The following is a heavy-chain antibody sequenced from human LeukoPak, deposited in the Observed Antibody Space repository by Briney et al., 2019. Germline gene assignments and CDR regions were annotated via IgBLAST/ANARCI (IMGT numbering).Heavy chain of an antibody. D-gene: IGHD3-10*01. V-gene: IGHV4-34*01. CDR2: INHSGST. CDR1: GGSFSGYY. Sequence: SETLSLTCAVYGGSFSGYYWSWIRQPPGKGLEWIGEINHSGSTNYNPSLKSRVTISVDTSKNQFSLKLSSVAAADTAVYYCARAQPGSGFLDYWGQGTLVTVSS. J-gene: IGHJ4*02. CDR3: ARAQPGSGFLDY.